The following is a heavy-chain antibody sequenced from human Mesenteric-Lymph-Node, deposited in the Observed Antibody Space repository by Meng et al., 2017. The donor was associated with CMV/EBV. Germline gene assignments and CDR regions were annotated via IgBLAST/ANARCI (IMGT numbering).Heavy chain of an antibody. D-gene: IGHD1-26*01. CDR1: GFTFSGSA. V-gene: IGHV3-73*01. CDR2: IRDKDNNYAT. Sequence: GGSLRLSCAASGFTFSGSAMHWVRQASGKGLEWVGHIRDKDNNYATAYAASVKGRFTISRDDSKKMAYLQMNILKTEDTAVYYCAKVFAAPYRGRKSLAHYYYAMDVWGLGTTVTVSS. J-gene: IGHJ6*02. CDR3: AKVFAAPYRGRKSLAHYYYAMDV.